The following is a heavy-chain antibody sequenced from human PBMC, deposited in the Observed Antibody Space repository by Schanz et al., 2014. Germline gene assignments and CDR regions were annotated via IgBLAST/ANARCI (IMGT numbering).Heavy chain of an antibody. CDR2: ISNDGSIK. Sequence: QVQLVESGGGVVQPGRSLRLSCAASGFIFSSYGLHWVRQAPGKGLEWVALISNDGSIKYYADSVEGRFTISRDNSRNTLYLQMNSLRTEDTAVYYCASPSGYSDYGTYFDVWGQGTLVTVSS. V-gene: IGHV3-30*19. J-gene: IGHJ4*02. CDR3: ASPSGYSDYGTYFDV. CDR1: GFIFSSYG. D-gene: IGHD5-12*01.